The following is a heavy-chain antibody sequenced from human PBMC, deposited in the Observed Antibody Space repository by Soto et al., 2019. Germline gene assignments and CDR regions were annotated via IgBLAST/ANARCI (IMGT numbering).Heavy chain of an antibody. D-gene: IGHD2-2*01. CDR2: IYSGGTA. CDR1: GFTVRSNF. J-gene: IGHJ6*03. CDR3: ARDIVVLPVAMQSNYYYYYMDV. Sequence: EVQLVESGGGLVQPGGSLRLACAASGFTVRSNFMTWVRQAPGRGLEWVSVIYSGGTAYYADSVKGRFTISRDNFNNTRFLQMNSLRAEDTAVYYCARDIVVLPVAMQSNYYYYYMDVWGKGTTVTVSS. V-gene: IGHV3-66*01.